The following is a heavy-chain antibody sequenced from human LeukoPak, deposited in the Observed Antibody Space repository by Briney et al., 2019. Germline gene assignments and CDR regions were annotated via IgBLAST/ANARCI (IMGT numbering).Heavy chain of an antibody. CDR3: AKGGSSSHNWFDP. D-gene: IGHD6-13*01. V-gene: IGHV3-30*02. CDR1: GFTFSDYG. Sequence: GGSLRLSCAASGFTFSDYGMHWVRQAPGKGLEWVAFVRNDGSNEYYPDSVKGRFTISRDNSRNTLYLQMNSLRAEDTAVYYCAKGGSSSHNWFDPWGQGTLVPVSS. CDR2: VRNDGSNE. J-gene: IGHJ5*02.